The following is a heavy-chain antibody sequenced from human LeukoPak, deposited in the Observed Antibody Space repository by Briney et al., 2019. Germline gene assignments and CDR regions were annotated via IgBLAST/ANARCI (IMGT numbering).Heavy chain of an antibody. CDR1: GFTFSNFG. Sequence: GGSLRLSCAASGFTFSNFGMHWVRQAPGKGLEWVSSISSSSSYIYYADSVKGRFTISRDNAKNSLYLQMNSLRAEDTAVYYCARDRSSSWSGGAFDIWGQGTMVTVSS. CDR3: ARDRSSSWSGGAFDI. D-gene: IGHD6-13*01. V-gene: IGHV3-21*01. CDR2: ISSSSSYI. J-gene: IGHJ3*02.